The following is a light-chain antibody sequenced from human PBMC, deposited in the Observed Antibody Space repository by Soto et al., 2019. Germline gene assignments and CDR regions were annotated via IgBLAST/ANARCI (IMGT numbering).Light chain of an antibody. V-gene: IGKV3-20*01. CDR3: QLYGSSFT. J-gene: IGKJ4*01. CDR1: QSVSSSY. CDR2: GAS. Sequence: IVLTQSPGTLSLSPGERATLSCRASQSVSSSYLAWYRQKPGQAPSLLIYGASNRATGVPGRFTGSGSGTAFTLTINRLEPEDFAVYFCQLYGSSFTFGGGTKVEIK.